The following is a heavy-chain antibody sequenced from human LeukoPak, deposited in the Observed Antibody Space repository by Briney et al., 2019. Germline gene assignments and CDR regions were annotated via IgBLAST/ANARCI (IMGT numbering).Heavy chain of an antibody. CDR1: GYTFTSYG. J-gene: IGHJ6*02. D-gene: IGHD6-13*01. Sequence: GASVKVSCKASGYTFTSYGIRWVRQAPGQGLAWMGWISAYNGNTNYAQKLQGRVTMTTDTSTSTAYMELRSLRSDDTAVYYCARGGGRAAAYYYYYGMDVWGQGTTVTVSS. V-gene: IGHV1-18*01. CDR2: ISAYNGNT. CDR3: ARGGGRAAAYYYYYGMDV.